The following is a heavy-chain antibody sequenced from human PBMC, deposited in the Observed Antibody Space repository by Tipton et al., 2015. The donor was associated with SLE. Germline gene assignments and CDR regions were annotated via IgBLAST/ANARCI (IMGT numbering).Heavy chain of an antibody. Sequence: TLSLTCTVSGGSISSSSYYWGWIRQPPGKGLEWIGSIYYSGTTSYNPSLQSRVAISLGKSKNQFSLKLSSVTAADTAVYYCARGGLGSDLRGSIYLGLWGQGALVTVSS. D-gene: IGHD7-27*01. V-gene: IGHV4-39*07. CDR1: GGSISSSSYY. CDR3: ARGGLGSDLRGSIYLGL. CDR2: IYYSGTT. J-gene: IGHJ1*01.